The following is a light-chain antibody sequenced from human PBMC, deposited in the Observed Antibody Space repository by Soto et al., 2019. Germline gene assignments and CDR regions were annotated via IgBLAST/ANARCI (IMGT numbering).Light chain of an antibody. J-gene: IGKJ4*01. CDR1: QSVSSD. CDR2: GAS. V-gene: IGKV3-15*01. CDR3: QQFNNWPLT. Sequence: EIVMTLSPATLSVSPGERATLSFRASQSVSSDLAWYQQKPGQAPRLLIYGASTRATGIPARFSGSGSGTEFTLTISSLQSEDFAVYYCQQFNNWPLTFGGGTKVDIK.